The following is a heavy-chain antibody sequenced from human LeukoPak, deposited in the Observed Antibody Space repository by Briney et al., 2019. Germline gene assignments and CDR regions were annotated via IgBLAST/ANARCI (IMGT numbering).Heavy chain of an antibody. CDR2: ISGSGGST. D-gene: IGHD6-19*01. CDR3: AKWCSQWLVYDAFAI. CDR1: RYTFSSYA. V-gene: IGHV3-23*01. J-gene: IGHJ3*02. Sequence: PGGALRLSSAATRYTFSSYALSWIPQAPAKGLECVPAISGSGGSTYYSDSVKGRFTISRDNSNYPHYLQLNTHISYYTPVYYCAKWCSQWLVYDAFAIWGQGTMVTVCS.